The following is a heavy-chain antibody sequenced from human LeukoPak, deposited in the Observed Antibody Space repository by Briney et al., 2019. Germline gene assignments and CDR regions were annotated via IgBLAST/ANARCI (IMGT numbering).Heavy chain of an antibody. CDR2: INHSGST. Sequence: SETLSLTCAVYGGSFSGYYWSWTRQPPGKGLEWIGEINHSGSTNYNPSLKSRVTISVDTSKNQFSLKLSSVTAADTAVYYCAHIAARPGKDDYWGQGTLVTVSS. CDR1: GGSFSGYY. V-gene: IGHV4-34*01. J-gene: IGHJ4*02. D-gene: IGHD6-6*01. CDR3: AHIAARPGKDDY.